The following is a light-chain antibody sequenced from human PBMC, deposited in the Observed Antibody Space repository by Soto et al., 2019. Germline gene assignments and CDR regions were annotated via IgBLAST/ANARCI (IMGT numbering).Light chain of an antibody. CDR2: SAC. CDR3: QQYYSFPIT. CDR1: ETIAKY. J-gene: IGKJ5*01. Sequence: DIPITQSPSSLSASVGDRVPITCRASETIAKYLNLYQQKQGKAPKILIYSACTLQSVVPSRFSGSGSGTDFTLTISCLKSEDFATYYGQQYYSFPITFGQGTRLEI. V-gene: IGKV1-39*01.